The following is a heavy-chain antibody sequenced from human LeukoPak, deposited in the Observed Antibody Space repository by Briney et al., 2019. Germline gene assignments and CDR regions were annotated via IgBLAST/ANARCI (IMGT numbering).Heavy chain of an antibody. CDR3: ARDFADFGFYYYYLDV. D-gene: IGHD3-3*01. Sequence: GGSLRLSCVASGFSFSSHWMTWVRQAPGKGLEWVANIKQDASQKYYVDSAEGRLIVSRDNAKNSLYLQMDSLRPDDTAVYYCARDFADFGFYYYYLDVWGKGTTVTVSS. CDR1: GFSFSSHW. CDR2: IKQDASQK. V-gene: IGHV3-7*01. J-gene: IGHJ6*03.